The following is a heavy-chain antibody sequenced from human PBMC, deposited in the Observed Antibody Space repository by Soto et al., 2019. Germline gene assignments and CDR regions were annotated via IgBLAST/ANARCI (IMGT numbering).Heavy chain of an antibody. Sequence: GWSLRLSCAASGFTFSSYAMSWVRQAPGKGLEWVSAISGSGGSTYYADSVKGRFTISRDNSKNTLYLQMNSLRAEDTAVYYCAKEAVLRFLDWLGDKGTDYWGQGTLVTVSS. CDR1: GFTFSSYA. CDR2: ISGSGGST. CDR3: AKEAVLRFLDWLGDKGTDY. V-gene: IGHV3-23*01. J-gene: IGHJ4*02. D-gene: IGHD3-3*01.